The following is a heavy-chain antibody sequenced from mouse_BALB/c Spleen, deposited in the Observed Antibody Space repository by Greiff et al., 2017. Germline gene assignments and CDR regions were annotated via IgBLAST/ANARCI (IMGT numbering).Heavy chain of an antibody. CDR2: IDPSNSET. Sequence: GQLQQSGPELVRPGASVKMSCKASGYTFTSYWMHWVKQRPGQGLEWIGMIDPSNSETRLNQKFKDKATLNVDKSSNTAYMQLSSLTSEDSAVYDCARSYYGSRDAMDYWGQGTSVTVSS. CDR1: GYTFTSYW. J-gene: IGHJ4*01. CDR3: ARSYYGSRDAMDY. V-gene: IGHV1S127*01. D-gene: IGHD1-1*01.